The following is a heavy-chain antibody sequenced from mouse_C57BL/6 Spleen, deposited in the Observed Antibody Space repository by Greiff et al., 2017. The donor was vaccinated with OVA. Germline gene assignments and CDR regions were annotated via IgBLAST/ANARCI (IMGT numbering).Heavy chain of an antibody. D-gene: IGHD1-1*01. CDR2: IHPNSGST. CDR1: GYTFTSYW. V-gene: IGHV1-64*01. Sequence: QVQLQQPGAELVKPGASVKLSCKASGYTFTSYWMHWVKQRPGQGLEWIGMIHPNSGSTNYNEKFKSKATLTVDKSSSTAYMQLSSLTSEDSAVYYCAREDRTTVVEGDWYFDVWGTGTTVTVSS. CDR3: AREDRTTVVEGDWYFDV. J-gene: IGHJ1*03.